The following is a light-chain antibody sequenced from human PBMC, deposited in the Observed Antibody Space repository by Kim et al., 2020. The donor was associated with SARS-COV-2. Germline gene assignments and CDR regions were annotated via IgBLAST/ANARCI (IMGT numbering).Light chain of an antibody. CDR3: NQCSRVAPFLT. V-gene: IGKV3-20*01. CDR1: QSVSSSY. Sequence: EIVLTQSPGTLSLSPGERATLSCRASQSVSSSYLAWYQQKPGQAPRLLIYGASSRATGIPDRFSGSGSGTDFTLTISRLEPEDFAVYYCNQCSRVAPFLTVGVRSTVESK. J-gene: IGKJ4*01. CDR2: GAS.